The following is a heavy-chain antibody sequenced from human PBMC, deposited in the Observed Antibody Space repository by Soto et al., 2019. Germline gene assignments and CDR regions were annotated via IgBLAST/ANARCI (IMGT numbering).Heavy chain of an antibody. CDR3: ARGLRYFGWLAPGLPYNCFDP. V-gene: IGHV4-39*02. D-gene: IGHD3-9*01. CDR1: GGSISSSSYY. CDR2: IYYSGST. Sequence: QLQLQESGPGLVQPSETLSLTCTVSGGSISSSSYYWGWIRQPPGKGLEGIGSIYYSGSTYYNPSLKSRVTVPVDTSKNHSSLKLSALAAADTAVYYCARGLRYFGWLAPGLPYNCFDPWGQGTMVTVSS. J-gene: IGHJ5*02.